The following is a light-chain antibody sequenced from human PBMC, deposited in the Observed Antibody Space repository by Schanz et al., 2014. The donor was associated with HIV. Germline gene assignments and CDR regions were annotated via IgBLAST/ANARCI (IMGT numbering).Light chain of an antibody. J-gene: IGLJ3*02. CDR2: RNN. V-gene: IGLV1-47*01. Sequence: QSVLTQPPSASGTPGQRGTISCSGSSSNIGSDYVYRYQHLPGTAPKLLIYRNNQWPSGVPDRFSGSKSGTSASLAITGLQAEDEADYYCQSYDSSLSGWVFGGGTKLTVL. CDR1: SSNIGSDY. CDR3: QSYDSSLSGWV.